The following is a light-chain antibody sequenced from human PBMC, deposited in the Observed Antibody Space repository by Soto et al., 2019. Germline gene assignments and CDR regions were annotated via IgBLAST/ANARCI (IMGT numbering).Light chain of an antibody. V-gene: IGKV1-5*03. J-gene: IGKJ1*01. CDR1: QTISSW. CDR2: KAS. CDR3: QQYNSYSPWT. Sequence: IQMTQSPSTLSGSVGDRVTITCRASQTISSWLAWYQQKPGKAPKLLIYKASTLKSGVPSRFSGSGSGTEFTLTISSLQPDDFATYYCQQYNSYSPWTFAQGTKVDIK.